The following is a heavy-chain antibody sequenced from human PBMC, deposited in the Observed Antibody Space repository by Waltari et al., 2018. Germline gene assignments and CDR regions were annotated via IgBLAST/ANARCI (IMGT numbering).Heavy chain of an antibody. CDR3: ATDKVVAATRSAFDI. D-gene: IGHD2-15*01. J-gene: IGHJ3*02. V-gene: IGHV1-24*01. Sequence: QVQLVQSGAEVKKPGASVKVSCKVSGYTLTELSMHWVRQAPGKGLEWMGGFDPEDGETIYAQKFQGRVTMTGDTSTDTAYMELSSLRSEDTAVYYCATDKVVAATRSAFDIWGQGTMVTVSS. CDR2: FDPEDGET. CDR1: GYTLTELS.